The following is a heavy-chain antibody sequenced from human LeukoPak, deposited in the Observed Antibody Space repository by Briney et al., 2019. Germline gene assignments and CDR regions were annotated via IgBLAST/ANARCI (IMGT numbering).Heavy chain of an antibody. J-gene: IGHJ4*02. CDR2: IYYSGST. V-gene: IGHV4-39*01. D-gene: IGHD6-19*01. Sequence: NSSETLSLTCTVSGGSISSSSYYWGWIRQPPGKGLEWIGSIYYSGSTYYNPSLKSRVTISVDTSKNQFSLKLSSVTAADTAVYYCARQKVLWQWLVPLGGGSFDYWGQGTLVTVSS. CDR3: ARQKVLWQWLVPLGGGSFDY. CDR1: GGSISSSSYY.